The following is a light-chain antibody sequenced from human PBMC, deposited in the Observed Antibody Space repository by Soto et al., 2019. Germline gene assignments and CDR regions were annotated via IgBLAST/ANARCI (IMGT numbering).Light chain of an antibody. CDR2: GAS. CDR1: RRVSNSY. CDR3: QQYGSSGT. Sequence: IAITHSTTNLSESPGERATLSCRGSRRVSNSYLAWYQQKPGQAPRLLIYGASNRATGIPDRFSGSGSGTDFTLTISRLEPDDFAVYYCQQYGSSGTFGQGTKVDIK. V-gene: IGKV3-20*01. J-gene: IGKJ1*01.